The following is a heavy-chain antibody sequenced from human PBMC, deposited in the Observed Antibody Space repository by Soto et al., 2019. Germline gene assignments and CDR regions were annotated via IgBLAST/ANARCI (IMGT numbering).Heavy chain of an antibody. J-gene: IGHJ3*02. CDR1: GGSISSGGYY. Sequence: TLYITCTVSGGSISSGGYYWSWIRQHPGKGLEWIGYIYYSGSTYYNPSLKSRVTISVDTSKNQFSLKLSSVTAADTAVYYCASVARMAAFDIWGQGTMVTVSS. D-gene: IGHD2-15*01. CDR3: ASVARMAAFDI. CDR2: IYYSGST. V-gene: IGHV4-31*03.